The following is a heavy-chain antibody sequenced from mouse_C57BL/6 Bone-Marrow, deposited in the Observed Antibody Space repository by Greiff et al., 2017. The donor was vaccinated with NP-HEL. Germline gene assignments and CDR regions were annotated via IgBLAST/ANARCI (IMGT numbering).Heavy chain of an antibody. J-gene: IGHJ2*01. CDR2: IDPSDSYT. CDR3: ARGRQLRLPLCGY. D-gene: IGHD3-2*02. CDR1: GYTFTSSW. V-gene: IGHV1-59*01. Sequence: VQLQQPGAELVRPGTSVKLSCKASGYTFTSSWLHWVKQRPGQGLEWIGVIDPSDSYTNYNQKFKGKATLTVDTSSSTAYMQLSSLASEDSAVYYCARGRQLRLPLCGYWGQGTTLTVSS.